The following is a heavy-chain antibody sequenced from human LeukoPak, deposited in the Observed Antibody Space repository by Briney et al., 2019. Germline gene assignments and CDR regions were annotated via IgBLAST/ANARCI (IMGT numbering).Heavy chain of an antibody. CDR1: GYTFTGYY. J-gene: IGHJ6*02. V-gene: IGHV1-2*02. CDR3: ARDLQVGASNYYYYGMDV. D-gene: IGHD1-26*01. Sequence: ASVKVSCKASGYTFTGYYMHWVRQAPGQGLEWMGWINPNSGGTNYAQKFQGRVTMTRDTSIGTAYMELSRLRSDDTAVYYCARDLQVGASNYYYYGMDVWGQGTTVTVSS. CDR2: INPNSGGT.